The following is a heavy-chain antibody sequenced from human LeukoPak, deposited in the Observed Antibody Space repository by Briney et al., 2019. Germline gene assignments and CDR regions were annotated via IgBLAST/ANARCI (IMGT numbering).Heavy chain of an antibody. D-gene: IGHD3-9*01. CDR3: ARGQGQETFDWFPRWVYYYYMDV. J-gene: IGHJ6*03. Sequence: ASVKVSCKASGYTFTSYDINWVRQATAPGLVWMRWMNPNSGNTGYAQKFQGRVTMTRNTSISTAYMELSSLRSEDTAVYYCARGQGQETFDWFPRWVYYYYMDVWGKGTTVTVSS. CDR2: MNPNSGNT. V-gene: IGHV1-8*01. CDR1: GYTFTSYD.